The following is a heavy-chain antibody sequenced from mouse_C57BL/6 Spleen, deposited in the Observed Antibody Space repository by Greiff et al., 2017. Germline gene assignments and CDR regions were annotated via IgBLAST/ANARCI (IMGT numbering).Heavy chain of an antibody. D-gene: IGHD1-1*01. Sequence: QVQLKESGPELVKPGASVKISCKASGYAFSSSWMNWVKQRPGKGLEWIGRIYPGDGDTNYNGKITGKATLTADKSSSTAYTQLSSLTSEDSAVYFCARWSLRWAMDYWGQGTSVTVSS. CDR1: GYAFSSSW. J-gene: IGHJ4*01. CDR2: IYPGDGDT. V-gene: IGHV1-82*01. CDR3: ARWSLRWAMDY.